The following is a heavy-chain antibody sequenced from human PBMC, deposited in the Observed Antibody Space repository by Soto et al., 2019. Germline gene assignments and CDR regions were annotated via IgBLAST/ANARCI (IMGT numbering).Heavy chain of an antibody. D-gene: IGHD2-8*01. Sequence: GASVKVSCKASGYTFTDYYVHWVRQAPGQGLEWMGWINPNSGGTNTAQKFQGRVTVTRDTSISTAYMDLSRLRSDDTAVYYCARDVTRTQSCTNGVCYYHYYDMDVWGQGTMVTVSS. CDR2: INPNSGGT. CDR3: ARDVTRTQSCTNGVCYYHYYDMDV. CDR1: GYTFTDYY. V-gene: IGHV1-2*02. J-gene: IGHJ6*02.